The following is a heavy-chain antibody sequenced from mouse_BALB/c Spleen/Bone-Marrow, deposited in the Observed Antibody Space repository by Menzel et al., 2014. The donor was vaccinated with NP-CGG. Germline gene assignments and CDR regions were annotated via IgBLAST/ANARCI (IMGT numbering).Heavy chain of an antibody. CDR3: ARYGNFLAMDY. CDR1: GYTFSSYW. V-gene: IGHV1-7*01. J-gene: IGHJ4*01. D-gene: IGHD1-1*01. Sequence: QVQLQQSGAELAKPGASVKMSCKASGYTFSSYWMHWVKQRPGQGLEWIGYISPTTGYTEYSQTFKDKATLTADKSSSTAYMQLSSLTSEDSAVYYCARYGNFLAMDYWGQGTSVTVSS. CDR2: ISPTTGYT.